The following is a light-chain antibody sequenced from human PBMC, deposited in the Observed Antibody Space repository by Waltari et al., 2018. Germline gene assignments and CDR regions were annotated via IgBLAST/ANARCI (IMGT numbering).Light chain of an antibody. CDR1: SGSLSTTSY. CDR3: ALYMGSGIWV. V-gene: IGLV8-61*01. Sequence: QTVVTQEPSLSVSPGGTVTLTCALSSGSLSTTSYATWYQQTPGQAPRTLVYKANACSSGVPDRFSGSILGNTAALTITGAQADDESEYYCALYMGSGIWVFGGGTRLTVL. CDR2: KAN. J-gene: IGLJ3*02.